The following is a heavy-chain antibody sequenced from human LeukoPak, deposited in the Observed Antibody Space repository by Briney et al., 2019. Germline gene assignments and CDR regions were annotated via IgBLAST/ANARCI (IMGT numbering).Heavy chain of an antibody. Sequence: GGSLRLSCAASGFTFSSYGMHWVRQAPGKGLEWVAVISYDGSNKYYADSVKGRFTISGDNSKNTLYLQMNSLRAEDTAVYYCAKPLDYGDYAGDAFDIWGQGTMVTVSS. CDR2: ISYDGSNK. V-gene: IGHV3-30*18. CDR3: AKPLDYGDYAGDAFDI. CDR1: GFTFSSYG. D-gene: IGHD4-17*01. J-gene: IGHJ3*02.